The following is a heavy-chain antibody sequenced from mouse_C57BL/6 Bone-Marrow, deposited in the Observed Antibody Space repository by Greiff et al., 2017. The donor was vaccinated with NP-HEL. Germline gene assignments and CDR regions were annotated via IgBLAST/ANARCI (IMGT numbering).Heavy chain of an antibody. J-gene: IGHJ3*01. CDR2: IDPSDSYT. CDR3: ARSPWGSWFAY. CDR1: GYTFTSYW. Sequence: QVQLQQPGAELVKPGASVKLSCKASGYTFTSYWMQWVKQRPGQGLEWIGEIDPSDSYTNYNQKFKGKTTLTVDTSSSTAYMQLSSLTSEDSAVYYCARSPWGSWFAYWGQGNLVTVSA. V-gene: IGHV1-50*01.